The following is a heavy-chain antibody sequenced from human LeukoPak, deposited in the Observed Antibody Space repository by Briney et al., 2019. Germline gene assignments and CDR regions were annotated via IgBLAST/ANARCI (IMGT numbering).Heavy chain of an antibody. CDR3: VRGSYGGNSDYFDY. CDR1: GGSISGYY. CDR2: IYYSGST. V-gene: IGHV4-59*01. Sequence: SETLSLTCTVSGGSISGYYWTWIRQPPGKGLEWIGKIYYSGSTNYNSSLKSRVTISVDTSKNQFSLKLSSVTAADTAVYYCVRGSYGGNSDYFDYWGQGTQVTVSS. J-gene: IGHJ4*02. D-gene: IGHD4-23*01.